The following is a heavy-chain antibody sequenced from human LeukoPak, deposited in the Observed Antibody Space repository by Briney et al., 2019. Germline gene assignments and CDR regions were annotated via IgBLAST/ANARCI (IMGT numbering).Heavy chain of an antibody. J-gene: IGHJ5*02. V-gene: IGHV4-59*01. D-gene: IGHD3-3*01. Sequence: PSETLSLTCTVSGGSISSYYWSWIRQPPGKGLEWIGCIYYSGSTNYNPSLKSRVTISVDTSKNQFSLKLSSVTAADTAVYYCARGCYDFWSGYYRSNWFDPWGQGTLVTVSS. CDR1: GGSISSYY. CDR2: IYYSGST. CDR3: ARGCYDFWSGYYRSNWFDP.